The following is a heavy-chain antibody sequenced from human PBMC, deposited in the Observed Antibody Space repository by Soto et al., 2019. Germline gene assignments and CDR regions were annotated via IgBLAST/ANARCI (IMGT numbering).Heavy chain of an antibody. Sequence: GGLRLSCAASGFTFSNAWMSWVRQAPGKGLEWVGRIKSKTDGGTTDYAAPVKGRFTISRDDSKNTLYLQMNSLKTEDTAVYYCTTADDFWSAVRPHNMDVWGKGTTVTVSS. D-gene: IGHD3-3*01. CDR2: IKSKTDGGTT. CDR1: GFTFSNAW. V-gene: IGHV3-15*01. CDR3: TTADDFWSAVRPHNMDV. J-gene: IGHJ6*03.